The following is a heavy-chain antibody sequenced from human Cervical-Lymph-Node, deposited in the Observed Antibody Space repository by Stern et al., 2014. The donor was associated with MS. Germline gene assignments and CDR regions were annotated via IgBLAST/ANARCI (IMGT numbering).Heavy chain of an antibody. D-gene: IGHD2-21*01. Sequence: VQLVQYGAEIKRPGASVKVFCKASGYTLVNYGINRVRQSPVQGLEWMGWISGSKGNADYAQKLQGRVTMTTDTSTNTAYMELRSLRSDDTAVYYCATMGGGGVDYWGQGTLVTVSS. V-gene: IGHV1-18*04. CDR3: ATMGGGGVDY. J-gene: IGHJ4*02. CDR2: ISGSKGNA. CDR1: GYTLVNYG.